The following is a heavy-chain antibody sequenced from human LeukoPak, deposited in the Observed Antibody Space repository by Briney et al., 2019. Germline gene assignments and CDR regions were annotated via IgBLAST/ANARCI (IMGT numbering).Heavy chain of an antibody. V-gene: IGHV1-46*01. CDR2: INPSGGST. J-gene: IGHJ3*02. D-gene: IGHD2-2*01. Sequence: ASVKVSCKASGYTSTSYYMHWVRQAPGQGLEWMGIINPSGGSTSYAQKFQGRVTMTRDTSTSTVYMELSSLRSEDTAVYYCARERQYQLLGGDAFDIWGQGTMVTVSS. CDR1: GYTSTSYY. CDR3: ARERQYQLLGGDAFDI.